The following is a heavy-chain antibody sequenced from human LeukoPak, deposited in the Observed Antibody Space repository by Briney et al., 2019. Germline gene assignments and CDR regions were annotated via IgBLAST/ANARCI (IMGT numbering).Heavy chain of an antibody. CDR3: VRGSTLRHYQY. J-gene: IGHJ4*02. CDR1: GGSISSTTYY. Sequence: ETLSLTCTVSGGSISSTTYYWGWIRRPPGKGLEWIGSIYYSGSTYYNPSLKSRVTVSVDTSKNQFSLNLSSVTAADTAVYYCVRGSTLRHYQYWGQGTLVTVSS. CDR2: IYYSGST. V-gene: IGHV4-39*01. D-gene: IGHD3-16*01.